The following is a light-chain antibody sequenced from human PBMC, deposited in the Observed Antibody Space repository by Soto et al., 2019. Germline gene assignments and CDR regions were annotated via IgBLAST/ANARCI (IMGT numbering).Light chain of an antibody. CDR2: KAS. J-gene: IGKJ4*01. V-gene: IGKV1-5*03. CDR3: QQYVSYPLT. Sequence: DIQMTQSPSTLSASVGDRVIITCRASQSISSWLAWYQQQPGKAPKLLMYKASTLESGVPSRFSGSGSGTEFTLTISSLQPDDFATYYCQQYVSYPLTFGGGTKWRSN. CDR1: QSISSW.